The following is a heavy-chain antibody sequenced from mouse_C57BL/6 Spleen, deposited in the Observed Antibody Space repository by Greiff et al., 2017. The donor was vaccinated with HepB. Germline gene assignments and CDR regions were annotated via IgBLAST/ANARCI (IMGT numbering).Heavy chain of an antibody. D-gene: IGHD2-4*01. V-gene: IGHV1-55*01. J-gene: IGHJ4*01. CDR2: IYPGSGST. CDR3: ARDDYDSYAMDY. Sequence: QVQLQQSGAELVKPGASVKMSCKASGYTFTSYWITWVKQRPGQGLEWIGDIYPGSGSTNYNEKFKSKATLTVDTSSSTAYMQLSSLTSEDSAVYYCARDDYDSYAMDYWGQGTSVTVSS. CDR1: GYTFTSYW.